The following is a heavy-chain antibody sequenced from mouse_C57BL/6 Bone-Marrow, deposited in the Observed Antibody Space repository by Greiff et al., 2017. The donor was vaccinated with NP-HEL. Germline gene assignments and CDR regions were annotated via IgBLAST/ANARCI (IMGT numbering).Heavy chain of an antibody. CDR1: GYTFTSYW. J-gene: IGHJ3*01. Sequence: QVQLKESGAELVKPGASVKMSCKASGYTFTSYWITWVKQRPGQGLEWIGDIYPGSGSTNYNEKFKSKATLTVDTSSSTAYMQLSSLTSEDSAVYYCARCGGYGDGFAYWGQGTLVTVSA. CDR3: ARCGGYGDGFAY. V-gene: IGHV1-55*01. CDR2: IYPGSGST. D-gene: IGHD2-2*01.